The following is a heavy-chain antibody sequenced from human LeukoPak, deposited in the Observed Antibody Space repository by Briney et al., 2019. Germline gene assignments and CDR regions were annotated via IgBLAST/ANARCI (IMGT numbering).Heavy chain of an antibody. V-gene: IGHV3-48*01. Sequence: GGSLRLSCAASGFTVNSNSMNWVRQAPGKGLEWVSYIRSNDGTTHYADSVKGRFTISRDNAKNSLSLQMTSLRADDTAVYYCVRGQTSLDNWFDPWGQGTLVIVSS. J-gene: IGHJ5*02. CDR2: IRSNDGTT. CDR1: GFTVNSNS. CDR3: VRGQTSLDNWFDP.